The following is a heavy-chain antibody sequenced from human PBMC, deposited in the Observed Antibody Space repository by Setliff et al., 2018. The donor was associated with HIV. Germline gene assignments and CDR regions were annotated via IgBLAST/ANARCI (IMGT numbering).Heavy chain of an antibody. D-gene: IGHD1-26*01. J-gene: IGHJ3*02. V-gene: IGHV1-69*13. Sequence: ASVKVSCKASGGTFSNYAINWVRQAPGQGLEWMGGIIPIFGTANHAQKLQGRVTVTADEFTSTAYLELSSLSSEDTAVYYCATGLDRSTINAGFDIWGQGTMVTVSS. CDR2: IIPIFGTA. CDR1: GGTFSNYA. CDR3: ATGLDRSTINAGFDI.